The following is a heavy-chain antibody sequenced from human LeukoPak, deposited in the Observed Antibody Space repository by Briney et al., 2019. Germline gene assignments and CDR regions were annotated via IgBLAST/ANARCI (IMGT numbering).Heavy chain of an antibody. V-gene: IGHV3-23*01. J-gene: IGHJ6*03. CDR2: ITDSGVDT. D-gene: IGHD6-13*01. CDR3: AKDWGLASPYYFMDV. CDR1: GFTFNSDA. Sequence: PGGSLRLSCAASGFTFNSDAMTWVRQAPEKGLEWVSSITDSGVDTYYADSVKGRFTISRDNSKNTLFLQMNSLRAEDTAVYYCAKDWGLASPYYFMDVWGKGTTVTVSS.